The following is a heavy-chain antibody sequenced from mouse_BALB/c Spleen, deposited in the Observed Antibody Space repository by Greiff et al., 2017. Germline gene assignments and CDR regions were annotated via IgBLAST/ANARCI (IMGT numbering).Heavy chain of an antibody. D-gene: IGHD2-10*02. J-gene: IGHJ4*01. CDR2: INPSNGGT. CDR1: GYTFTSYY. Sequence: QVQLKQSGAELVKPGASVKLSCKASGYTFTSYYMYWVKQRPGQGLEWIGEINPSNGGTNFNEKFKSKATLTVDKSSSTAYMQLSSLTSEDSAVYYCTRKGYGNYGYYYAMDYWGQGTSVTVSS. CDR3: TRKGYGNYGYYYAMDY. V-gene: IGHV1S81*02.